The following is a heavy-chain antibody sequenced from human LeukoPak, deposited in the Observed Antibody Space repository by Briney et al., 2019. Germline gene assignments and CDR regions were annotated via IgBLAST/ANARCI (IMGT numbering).Heavy chain of an antibody. CDR1: GGSISSSSYY. D-gene: IGHD1-26*01. V-gene: IGHV4-39*07. J-gene: IGHJ4*02. CDR3: ARDAAPLVGAMYYFDY. CDR2: IYYSGST. Sequence: SETLSLTCTVSGGSISSSSYYWGWIRQPPGKGLEWIGSIYYSGSTYHNPSLKSRVTISVDTSKNQFSLKLSSVTAADTAVYYCARDAAPLVGAMYYFDYWGQGTLVTVSS.